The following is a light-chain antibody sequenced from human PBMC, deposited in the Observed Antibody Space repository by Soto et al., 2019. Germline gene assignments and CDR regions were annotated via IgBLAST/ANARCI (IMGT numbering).Light chain of an antibody. Sequence: IVLTQSPGTLSLSPGESATLSWMASQSVSSNLAWYQQKPGQAPRPLVYGASTRATGIPARFSGSGSGTELTLTISSLQSEDFAVYYCQQYNNWPPITFGQGTRLEIK. CDR1: QSVSSN. CDR3: QQYNNWPPIT. V-gene: IGKV3-15*01. J-gene: IGKJ5*01. CDR2: GAS.